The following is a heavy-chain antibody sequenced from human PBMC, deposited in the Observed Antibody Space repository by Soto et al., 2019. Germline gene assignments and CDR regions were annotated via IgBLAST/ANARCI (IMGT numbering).Heavy chain of an antibody. CDR1: GYTFTSYY. D-gene: IGHD7-27*01. CDR2: MSPKSGNT. V-gene: IGHV1-8*02. CDR3: ARGPPNWGFDS. J-gene: IGHJ4*02. Sequence: GASVKVSCKASGYTFTSYYMHWVRQAPGQGLEWMGWMSPKSGNTGYAQKFQGRVTMTRSTSISTAYMELSSLTSEDTAVYYCARGPPNWGFDSWGQGTLVTVSS.